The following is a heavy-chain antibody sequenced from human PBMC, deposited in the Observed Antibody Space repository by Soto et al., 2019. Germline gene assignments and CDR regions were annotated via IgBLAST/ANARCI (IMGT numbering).Heavy chain of an antibody. CDR1: GFTFSSYA. CDR2: ISVSGGST. V-gene: IGHV3-23*01. Sequence: PGGSLRLSCAASGFTFSSYAICLVLQAPGKGPEWVSSISVSGGSTYYADSVKGRFTISRDNSKNTLYMQMNSLRAEDKAVYYCAKDGYSINRNKQMDYWGQGTMVTVSS. D-gene: IGHD1-20*01. J-gene: IGHJ4*02. CDR3: AKDGYSINRNKQMDY.